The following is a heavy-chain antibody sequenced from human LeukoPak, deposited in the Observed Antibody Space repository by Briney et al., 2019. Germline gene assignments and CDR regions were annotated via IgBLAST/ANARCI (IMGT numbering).Heavy chain of an antibody. CDR3: ARFRPYDWFDP. J-gene: IGHJ5*02. Sequence: PSETLSLTCTVSGASMSNSFWSWIRQPAGKGLEWIGRIYSSGRTNYNPSLKSRVTISVDTSKNQFSLKLSSVTAADTAVYYCARFRPYDWFDPWGQGTLVTVSS. CDR2: IYSSGRT. V-gene: IGHV4-4*07. CDR1: GASMSNSF. D-gene: IGHD4-17*01.